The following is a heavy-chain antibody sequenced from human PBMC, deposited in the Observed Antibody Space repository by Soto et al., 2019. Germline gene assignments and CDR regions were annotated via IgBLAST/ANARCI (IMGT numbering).Heavy chain of an antibody. V-gene: IGHV4-39*01. CDR2: IYYSGST. J-gene: IGHJ5*02. CDR1: GGSISSSSYY. D-gene: IGHD3-10*01. Sequence: SETLSLTCTVSGGSISSSSYYWGWIRQPPGKGLEWIGSIYYSGSTYYNPSLKSRVTISVDTSKNQFSLKLSSVTAADTAVYYCARTQFYYGSRSYYNFRFDPWGQGTLVTVSS. CDR3: ARTQFYYGSRSYYNFRFDP.